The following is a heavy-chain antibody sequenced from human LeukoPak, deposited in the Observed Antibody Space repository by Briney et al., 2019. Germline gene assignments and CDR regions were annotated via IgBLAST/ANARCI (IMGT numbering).Heavy chain of an antibody. Sequence: SETLSLTCTVSGVSISSSYSYWGWIRQPPVKGLEWIGSIYYSGSTYYNPSLKSRVTISVDTSKNQFSLKLSSVTAADTAVYYCARGGRITMIVVVPYYFDYWGQGTLVTVSS. CDR1: GVSISSSYSY. CDR2: IYYSGST. J-gene: IGHJ4*02. CDR3: ARGGRITMIVVVPYYFDY. V-gene: IGHV4-39*07. D-gene: IGHD3-22*01.